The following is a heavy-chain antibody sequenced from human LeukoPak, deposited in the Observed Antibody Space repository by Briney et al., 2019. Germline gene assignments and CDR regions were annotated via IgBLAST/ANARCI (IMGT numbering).Heavy chain of an antibody. CDR3: ARVSTSENWFDP. D-gene: IGHD5/OR15-5a*01. J-gene: IGHJ5*02. CDR2: ISSSSSYI. V-gene: IGHV3-21*01. Sequence: GGSLRLSCAASGFTFSSYSMNWVRQAPGKGLEWVSSISSSSSYIYYADSVKGRFTISRDNAKNSLYLQMNSLRAEDTAVYYCARVSTSENWFDPWGQGTLVTVSS. CDR1: GFTFSSYS.